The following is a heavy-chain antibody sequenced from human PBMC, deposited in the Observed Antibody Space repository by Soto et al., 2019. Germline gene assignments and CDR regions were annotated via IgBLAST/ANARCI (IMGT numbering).Heavy chain of an antibody. J-gene: IGHJ4*02. D-gene: IGHD1-26*01. CDR2: INPSGVST. CDR1: GYTFTRYY. Sequence: QVQLVQSGAEVKKPGASVKVSCKASGYTFTRYYMHWVRQAPGQGLEWMGIINPSGVSTSYAQKFQGRVTMTRDTSTSIVYMELSSLRSDDTAVYYCARESMSAREVDPYWGQGTLVTVSS. V-gene: IGHV1-46*01. CDR3: ARESMSAREVDPY.